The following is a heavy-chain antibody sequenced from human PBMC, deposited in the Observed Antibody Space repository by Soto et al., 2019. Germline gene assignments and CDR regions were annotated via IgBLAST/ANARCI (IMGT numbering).Heavy chain of an antibody. CDR1: GFTFISHT. CDR3: SREVQPVCRREYEY. Sequence: EVQLVESGGGLVKPGGSLRLSCAVSGFTFISHTLNWVRQAPGKGLEWVSSISGSGSPYYADSVKGRFTISRDNAQNSLNRQMSSLRAAETAVYWCSREVQPVCRREYEYWGQGTLVSVSS. CDR2: ISGSGSP. V-gene: IGHV3-21*04. J-gene: IGHJ4*02.